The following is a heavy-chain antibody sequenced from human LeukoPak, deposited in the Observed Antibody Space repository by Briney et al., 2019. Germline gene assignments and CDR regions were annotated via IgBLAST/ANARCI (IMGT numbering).Heavy chain of an antibody. J-gene: IGHJ4*02. CDR2: ISAYNGNT. D-gene: IGHD3-10*01. CDR1: GYTFTSYG. CDR3: ATGPTMVRGVIDY. V-gene: IGHV1-18*01. Sequence: ASVKVSCKASGYTFTSYGISWVRQAPGQGLEWMGWISAYNGNTNYAQKFQGRVTMTRDMSTSTVYMELSSLRSEDTAVYYCATGPTMVRGVIDYWGQGTLVTVSS.